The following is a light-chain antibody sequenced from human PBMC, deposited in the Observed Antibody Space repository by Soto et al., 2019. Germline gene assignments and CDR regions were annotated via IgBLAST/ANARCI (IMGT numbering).Light chain of an antibody. V-gene: IGLV2-8*01. CDR3: SSYAGSNSYV. CDR2: EVS. CDR1: SSDIGAYNS. Sequence: QSALTQPPSASGSPGQSVTISCTGTSSDIGAYNSVSWYQQHPGKAPKLMISEVSKRPSGVPDRFSGSKSGNTASLTVSGLQAEDEADYYCSSYAGSNSYVFGSGTQLTVL. J-gene: IGLJ1*01.